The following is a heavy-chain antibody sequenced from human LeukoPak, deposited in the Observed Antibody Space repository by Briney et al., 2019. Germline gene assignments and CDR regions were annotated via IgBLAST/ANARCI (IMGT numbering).Heavy chain of an antibody. Sequence: GASVKVSCKASGYTFTGYYMHWVRQAPGQGLEWMGWINPNSGGTNYAQKFQGRVTMTRDTSISTAYMELSRLRSVDTAVYYCARDGMVRAFGAFDIWGQGTMVTVSS. V-gene: IGHV1-2*02. D-gene: IGHD3-10*01. CDR2: INPNSGGT. CDR1: GYTFTGYY. CDR3: ARDGMVRAFGAFDI. J-gene: IGHJ3*02.